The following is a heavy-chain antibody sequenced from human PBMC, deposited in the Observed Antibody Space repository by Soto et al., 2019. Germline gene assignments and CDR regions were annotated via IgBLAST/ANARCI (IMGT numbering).Heavy chain of an antibody. CDR2: INHSGST. V-gene: IGHV4-34*01. D-gene: IGHD3-10*01. CDR1: GGSFSGYY. Sequence: QVQLQQWGAGLLKPSETLSLTCAVYGGSFSGYYWSWIRQPPGKGLEWIGEINHSGSTNYNPSLKSRVTISVYTAKNQSSRKLSSVTAAHTAVYYCARGRRVTLVRETTLNWFDPWCQGTLVPVSS. J-gene: IGHJ5*02. CDR3: ARGRRVTLVRETTLNWFDP.